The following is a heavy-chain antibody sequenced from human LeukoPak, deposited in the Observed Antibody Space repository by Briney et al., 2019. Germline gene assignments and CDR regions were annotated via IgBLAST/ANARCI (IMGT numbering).Heavy chain of an antibody. CDR1: GXTFSSXX. D-gene: IGHD1-26*01. Sequence: GXXLXXSXAASGXTFSSXXMHWVRQXXGXXLEWVAVXSYDGSNKYYADSVKGRFTISRDNSKNTLYLQMISLRAEDTAVYYCAKDPVYISWEPQGIDYWGQGTLVTVSS. CDR3: AKDPVYISWEPQGIDY. J-gene: IGHJ4*02. CDR2: XSYDGSNK. V-gene: IGHV3-30*18.